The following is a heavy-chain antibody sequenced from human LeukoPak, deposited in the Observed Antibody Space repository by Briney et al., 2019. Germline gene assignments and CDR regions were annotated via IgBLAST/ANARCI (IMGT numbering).Heavy chain of an antibody. V-gene: IGHV3-23*01. D-gene: IGHD3-3*01. J-gene: IGHJ4*02. CDR3: AKAGGISPPRAAVDY. CDR2: ISGSGGST. Sequence: GGSLRLSCAASGFTFSSYAMSWVRQAPGKGLEWVSTISGSGGSTYYADSVKGRFTISRDNSKNTLYLQMNSLRAEDTAVYYCAKAGGISPPRAAVDYWGQGTLVTVSS. CDR1: GFTFSSYA.